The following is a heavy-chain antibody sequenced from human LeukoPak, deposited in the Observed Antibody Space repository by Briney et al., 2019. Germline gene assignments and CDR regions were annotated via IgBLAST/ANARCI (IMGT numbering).Heavy chain of an antibody. CDR1: GFTFSSYA. Sequence: GGSLRLSCAASGFTFSSYAMSWVRQAPGKGLEWVSAISGSGGSTYYADSVKGRFTISRDNSKNTLYLQMNSLRAEDTAVYYCAKSYYDSSGYYSDAFDIWGQGTMVTVPS. J-gene: IGHJ3*02. V-gene: IGHV3-23*01. CDR3: AKSYYDSSGYYSDAFDI. D-gene: IGHD3-22*01. CDR2: ISGSGGST.